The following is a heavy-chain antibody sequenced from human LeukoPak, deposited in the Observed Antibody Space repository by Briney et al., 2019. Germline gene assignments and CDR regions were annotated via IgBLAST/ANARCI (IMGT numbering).Heavy chain of an antibody. J-gene: IGHJ4*02. Sequence: GGSLRLSCAASGFTFSRSTMNWVRQAPGKGLEWVSVIYSGGSTYYADSVKGRFTISRDNSKNTLYLQMNSLRAEDTAIYYCARENGDYDFPDYWGQGTLVTVSS. CDR1: GFTFSRST. CDR2: IYSGGST. CDR3: ARENGDYDFPDY. V-gene: IGHV3-53*01. D-gene: IGHD4-17*01.